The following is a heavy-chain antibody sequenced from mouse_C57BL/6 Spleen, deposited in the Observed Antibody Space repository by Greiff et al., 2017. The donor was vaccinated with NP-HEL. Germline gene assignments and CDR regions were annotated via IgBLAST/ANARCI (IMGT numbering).Heavy chain of an antibody. J-gene: IGHJ4*01. CDR3: ARSEQLRLRAMDY. V-gene: IGHV1-69*01. Sequence: VQLQQSGAELVMPGASVKLSCKASGYTFTSYWMHWVKQRPGQGLEWIGEIDPSDSYTNYNQKFKGKSTLTVDKSSSTAYMQLSSLTSEDSAVYYCARSEQLRLRAMDYWGQGTSVTVSS. CDR1: GYTFTSYW. CDR2: IDPSDSYT. D-gene: IGHD3-2*02.